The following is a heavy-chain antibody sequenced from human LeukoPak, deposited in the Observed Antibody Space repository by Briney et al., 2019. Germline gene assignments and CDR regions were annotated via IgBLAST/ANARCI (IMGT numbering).Heavy chain of an antibody. CDR1: GGSISSSNW. CDR3: ARVYYYDSSGAPYFDY. D-gene: IGHD3-22*01. V-gene: IGHV4-4*02. CDR2: IYHSGST. Sequence: SETLSLTCAVSGGSISSSNWWSWVRQPPGKGLEWIGEIYHSGSTNYNPSLKSRVTISVDKSKNQFSLKLSSVTAADTAVYYCARVYYYDSSGAPYFDYWGQGTLVTVSS. J-gene: IGHJ4*02.